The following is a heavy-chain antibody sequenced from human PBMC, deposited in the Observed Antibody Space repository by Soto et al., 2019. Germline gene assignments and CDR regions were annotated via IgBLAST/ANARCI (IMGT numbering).Heavy chain of an antibody. CDR3: ARLTSNWFDP. CDR2: IDPSGSYT. J-gene: IGHJ5*02. D-gene: IGHD7-27*01. CDR1: GYSFTSYW. Sequence: GESLKISCKGSGYSFTSYWIGWVRQMPGKGLEWMGRIDPSGSYTNYSPSFQGHVTISADKSISTAYLQWSSLKASDTAMYYCARLTSNWFDPWGQGTLVTVSS. V-gene: IGHV5-10-1*01.